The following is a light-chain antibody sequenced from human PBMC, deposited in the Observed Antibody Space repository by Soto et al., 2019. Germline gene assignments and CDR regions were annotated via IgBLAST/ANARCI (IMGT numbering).Light chain of an antibody. CDR2: GAS. Sequence: EIVVTHTPDTLSLTPGDGAPLSCRASQSLGSNYLAWYQQKPGQPPRLLIYGASTRATGIPARFSGSGSGTDFTLTISSLDPEDFGVYYCQQRSNWPPDITFGQGTRLEIK. V-gene: IGKV3D-20*02. CDR3: QQRSNWPPDIT. J-gene: IGKJ5*01. CDR1: QSLGSNY.